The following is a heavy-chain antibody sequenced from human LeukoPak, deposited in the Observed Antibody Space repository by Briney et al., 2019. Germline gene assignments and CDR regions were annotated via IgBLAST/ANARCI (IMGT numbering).Heavy chain of an antibody. V-gene: IGHV3-7*01. CDR3: ATCSSGYYCDHFQT. CDR1: GFTFSNYW. CDR2: IKRDGIEK. D-gene: IGHD3-22*01. Sequence: GGSLRLSCTASGFTFSNYWMTWIRQAPGEGLEWVANIKRDGIEKYYVDSVEGRFTVSRDNSKNSLFLQIESLRAADTAVYYCATCSSGYYCDHFQTWGQGSLVTVSS. J-gene: IGHJ1*01.